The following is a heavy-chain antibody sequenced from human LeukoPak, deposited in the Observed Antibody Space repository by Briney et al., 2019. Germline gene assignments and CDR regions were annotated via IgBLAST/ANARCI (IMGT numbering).Heavy chain of an antibody. Sequence: SETRSLTCAVSGYSISSGYYWGWIRQPPGKGLEWIGSIYHSGSTYYNPSLKSRVTISVDTSKNQFSLKLSSVTAADTAVYYCARHRGPRHYYDSSGYPTFTHWGFDYWGQGTLATVSS. J-gene: IGHJ4*02. D-gene: IGHD3-22*01. CDR2: IYHSGST. V-gene: IGHV4-38-2*01. CDR3: ARHRGPRHYYDSSGYPTFTHWGFDY. CDR1: GYSISSGYY.